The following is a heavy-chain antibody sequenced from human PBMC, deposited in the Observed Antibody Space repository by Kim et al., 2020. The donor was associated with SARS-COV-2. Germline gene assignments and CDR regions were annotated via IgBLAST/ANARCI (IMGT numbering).Heavy chain of an antibody. CDR3: ARMGVAAAGRDCFDY. Sequence: PSLKIRVTISVDTSKNQFSLKLSSVTAADTAVYYGARMGVAAAGRDCFDYWGQGTLVTVSS. J-gene: IGHJ4*02. D-gene: IGHD6-13*01. V-gene: IGHV4-39*01.